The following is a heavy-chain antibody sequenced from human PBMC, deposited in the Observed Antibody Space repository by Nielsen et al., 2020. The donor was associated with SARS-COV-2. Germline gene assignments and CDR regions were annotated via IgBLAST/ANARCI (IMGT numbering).Heavy chain of an antibody. J-gene: IGHJ3*02. CDR3: ARASARDAFDI. Sequence: SETLSLTCTVSGDSINSDYWSWIRQPPGKGLEWIGYIYYSGSTNYNPSLKSRVTISVDTSKNQFSLKLSSVTAADTAVYYCARASARDAFDIWGQGTMVTVSS. CDR1: GDSINSDY. V-gene: IGHV4-59*13. CDR2: IYYSGST. D-gene: IGHD6-25*01.